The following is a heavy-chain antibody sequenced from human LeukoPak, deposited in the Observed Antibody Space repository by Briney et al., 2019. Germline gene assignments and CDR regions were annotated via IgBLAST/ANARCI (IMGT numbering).Heavy chain of an antibody. CDR1: GFTFSSYA. Sequence: GGSLRLPCAASGFTFSSYAMSWVRQAPGKGLEWVSAISGSGGSTYYADSVKGRFTISRDNSKNTLYLQMYSLRAEDTAVYYCARDKMATCCASDYWGQGTLVTVSS. CDR2: ISGSGGST. CDR3: ARDKMATCCASDY. D-gene: IGHD5-24*01. J-gene: IGHJ4*02. V-gene: IGHV3-23*01.